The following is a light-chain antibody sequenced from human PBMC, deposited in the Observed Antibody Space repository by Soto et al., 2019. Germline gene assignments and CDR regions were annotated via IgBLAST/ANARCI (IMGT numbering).Light chain of an antibody. V-gene: IGKV1-27*01. CDR3: QRYNNAVMA. J-gene: IGKJ5*01. CDR2: AAS. Sequence: DIQMTQSPSSLSASVGDRVTITCRASQGISNYLAWYQQKPGEAPNLLIYAASTLQSGVPSRFSGGGSGTDFTLTISSLQPEYVGSYYCQRYNNAVMAFGKGTRLDIK. CDR1: QGISNY.